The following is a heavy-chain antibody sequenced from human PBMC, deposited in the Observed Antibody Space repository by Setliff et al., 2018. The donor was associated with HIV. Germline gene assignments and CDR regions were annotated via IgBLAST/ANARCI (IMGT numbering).Heavy chain of an antibody. J-gene: IGHJ3*02. CDR3: ARDLVWPYSSRWYDAFDI. CDR2: IKQDGSEK. D-gene: IGHD6-13*01. CDR1: GFTFSSYW. V-gene: IGHV3-7*03. Sequence: ASVKVSCAASGFTFSSYWMSWVRQAPGKGLEWVANIKQDGSEKYYVDSVKGRFTISRDNAKNSLYLQMNSLRAEDTAVYYCARDLVWPYSSRWYDAFDIWGQGTMVTVSS.